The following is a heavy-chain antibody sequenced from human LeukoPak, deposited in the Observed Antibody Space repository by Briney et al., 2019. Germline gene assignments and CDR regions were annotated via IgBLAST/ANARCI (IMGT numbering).Heavy chain of an antibody. CDR2: INPNSGGT. J-gene: IGHJ3*02. CDR3: ARDQVKSEEYCSGGSCRVAFDI. CDR1: GYTFTGYY. V-gene: IGHV1-2*02. Sequence: ASVKVSCKASGYTFTGYYMHWVRQAPGQGLEWMGWINPNSGGTNYAQKFQGRVTMTRDTSISTAYMELSRLRSDDTAVYYCARDQVKSEEYCSGGSCRVAFDIWGQGTMVTVSS. D-gene: IGHD2-15*01.